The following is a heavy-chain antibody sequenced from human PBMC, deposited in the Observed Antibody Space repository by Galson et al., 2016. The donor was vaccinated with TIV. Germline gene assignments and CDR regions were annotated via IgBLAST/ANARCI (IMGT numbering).Heavy chain of an antibody. D-gene: IGHD5-18*01. J-gene: IGHJ4*02. CDR1: GFTFSSYA. V-gene: IGHV3-23*01. CDR3: ARVKGDGEYSYGAFEF. CDR2: ISASGGSA. Sequence: SLRLSCAASGFTFSSYAMSWVRQAPGRGLEWISPISASGGSAYYADSVKGRFTISKDNAKNSLNLQMNSLRVEDTAVYYCARVKGDGEYSYGAFEFWGQGTQVTVSS.